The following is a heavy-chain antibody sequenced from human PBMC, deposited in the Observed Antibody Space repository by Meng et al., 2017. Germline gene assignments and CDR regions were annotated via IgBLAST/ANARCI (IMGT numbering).Heavy chain of an antibody. D-gene: IGHD3-22*01. V-gene: IGHV4-39*07. CDR1: GGSISSSSYY. CDR3: AREKVYDSSGFGLEYFDY. Sequence: SETLSLTCTVSGGSISSSSYYWGWIRQPPGKGLEWIGSIYYSGSTYYNPSLNSRVTISVDTSKNQFSLKLSSVTAADTAVYYCAREKVYDSSGFGLEYFDYWGQGTLVTVSS. CDR2: IYYSGST. J-gene: IGHJ4*02.